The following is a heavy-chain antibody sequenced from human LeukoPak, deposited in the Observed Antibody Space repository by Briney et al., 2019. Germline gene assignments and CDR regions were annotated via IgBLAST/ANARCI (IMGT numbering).Heavy chain of an antibody. CDR2: IYYSGST. V-gene: IGHV4-59*01. CDR1: GGSITSNY. D-gene: IGHD2-21*02. CDR3: ASSREVVTPFDY. Sequence: PSETLSLTCTVSGGSITSNYWSWIRQPPGKGLEWIGYIYYSGSTDYNPSLKSRVTISLDTSKIQFSLELTSMTAADTAVYYCASSREVVTPFDYWGQGTLVIVSS. J-gene: IGHJ4*02.